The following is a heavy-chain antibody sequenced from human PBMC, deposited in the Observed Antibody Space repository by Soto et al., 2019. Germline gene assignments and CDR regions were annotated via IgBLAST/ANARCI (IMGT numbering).Heavy chain of an antibody. CDR3: ARHQASGWYV. V-gene: IGHV4-59*08. CDR1: GGSISSYY. CDR2: ISYSGST. Sequence: PSETLSLTCTVSGGSISSYYSSWIRQPPGKGLEWIGYISYSGSTNYNPSLKSRVTISIDKSKNQFSLKLSSVTAADTAVYYCARHQASGWYVWGQGTLVTVSS. D-gene: IGHD6-19*01. J-gene: IGHJ4*02.